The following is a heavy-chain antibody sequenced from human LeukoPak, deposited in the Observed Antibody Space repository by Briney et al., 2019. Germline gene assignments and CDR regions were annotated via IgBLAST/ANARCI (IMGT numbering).Heavy chain of an antibody. V-gene: IGHV4-59*01. CDR2: IHYSGST. D-gene: IGHD6-19*01. J-gene: IGHJ4*02. CDR1: GGSISSYY. Sequence: PSETLSLTCTVSGGSISSYYWSWIRQPPGKGLEWIGYIHYSGSTNYNPSLKSRVTISVDTSKNQFSLKLSSVTAADTAVYYCARTVSLNSSGYDYWGQGTLVTVSS. CDR3: ARTVSLNSSGYDY.